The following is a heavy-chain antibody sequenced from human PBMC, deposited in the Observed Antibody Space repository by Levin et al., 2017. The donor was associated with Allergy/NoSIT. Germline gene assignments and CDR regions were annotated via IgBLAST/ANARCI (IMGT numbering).Heavy chain of an antibody. D-gene: IGHD1-26*01. Sequence: GESLKISCKVSGYTLTELSMHWVRQAPGKGLEWMGGFDPEDGETIYVQKFQGRVTMTEDTSTDTAYMELSSLRFEDTAVYYCATGLGLLDAFEIWGPGTMVTVSS. V-gene: IGHV1-24*01. CDR1: GYTLTELS. CDR2: FDPEDGET. J-gene: IGHJ3*02. CDR3: ATGLGLLDAFEI.